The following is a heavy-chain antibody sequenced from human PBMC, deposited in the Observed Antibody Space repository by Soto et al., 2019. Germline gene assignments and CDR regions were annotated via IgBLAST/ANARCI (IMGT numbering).Heavy chain of an antibody. J-gene: IGHJ4*02. Sequence: PGESLKISCKGSGCSFTSYWIGWVRQMPGKGLEWMGIIYPGDSDTRYSPSFQGQVTISADKSISTAYLQWSSLKASDTAMYYCARLQAAAGDNDLTFDYWGQGTLVTVSS. V-gene: IGHV5-51*01. D-gene: IGHD6-13*01. CDR1: GCSFTSYW. CDR3: ARLQAAAGDNDLTFDY. CDR2: IYPGDSDT.